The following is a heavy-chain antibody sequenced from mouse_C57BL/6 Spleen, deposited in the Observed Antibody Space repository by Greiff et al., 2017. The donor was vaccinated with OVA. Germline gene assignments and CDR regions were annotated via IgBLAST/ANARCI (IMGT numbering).Heavy chain of an antibody. CDR1: GYTFTDYE. V-gene: IGHV1-15*01. Sequence: QVQLQQSGAELVRPGASVTLSCKASGYTFTDYEMHWVKQTPVHGLEWIGAIDPETGGTAYNQKFKGKAILTADKSSSTAYMELRSLTSEDSAVFYCTREGSYWGQGTLVTVSA. CDR2: IDPETGGT. CDR3: TREGSY. J-gene: IGHJ3*01.